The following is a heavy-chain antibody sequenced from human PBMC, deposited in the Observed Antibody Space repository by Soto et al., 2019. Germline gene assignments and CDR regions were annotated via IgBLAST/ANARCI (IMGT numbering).Heavy chain of an antibody. D-gene: IGHD2-2*01. CDR1: GYSFTSYW. CDR2: IYPGDSDT. J-gene: IGHJ6*02. CDR3: ARSSNTAPYCSSTSCPSYYYYGMDV. Sequence: PGASLKISCKGSGYSFTSYWIGWVRQMPGKGLEWMGIIYPGDSDTRYSPSFQGQVTISADKSISTAYLQWSSLKAADTAMYYCARSSNTAPYCSSTSCPSYYYYGMDVGGQETTVTVSS. V-gene: IGHV5-51*01.